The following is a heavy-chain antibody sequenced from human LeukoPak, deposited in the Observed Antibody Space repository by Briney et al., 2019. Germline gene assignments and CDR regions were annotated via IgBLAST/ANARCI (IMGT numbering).Heavy chain of an antibody. CDR2: IYSSGST. Sequence: PSETLSLTCTVSGGSISSYYWSWIRQPPGKGLEWIGYIYSSGSTNYNPSLKSRVTISIVASKNQFSLKLSSVTAADTAVYYCARLTALTGSKHYYVDVWGKGTTVTVSS. CDR3: ARLTALTGSKHYYVDV. J-gene: IGHJ6*03. V-gene: IGHV4-4*09. CDR1: GGSISSYY. D-gene: IGHD3-9*01.